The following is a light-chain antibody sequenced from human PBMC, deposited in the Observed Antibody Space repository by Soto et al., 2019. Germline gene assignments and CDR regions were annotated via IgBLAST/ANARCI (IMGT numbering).Light chain of an antibody. Sequence: EIVLTQSPGTLSLSPWERATLSCRASQSVSSSYLAWYQQKPGQAPRLFIYGASSRATGIPDRFSGSGSGTDFTLTISRLEPEDFAVYFCQQYGSSSWTFGQGTKVDIK. J-gene: IGKJ1*01. CDR2: GAS. CDR1: QSVSSSY. V-gene: IGKV3-20*01. CDR3: QQYGSSSWT.